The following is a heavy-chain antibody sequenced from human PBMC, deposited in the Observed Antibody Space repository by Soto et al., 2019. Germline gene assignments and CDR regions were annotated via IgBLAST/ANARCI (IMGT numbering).Heavy chain of an antibody. V-gene: IGHV1-2*04. CDR3: ARSGSVLLWFGELLNLDY. CDR1: GYTFTGYY. Sequence: ASVKVSCKASGYTFTGYYMHWMRQAPGQGLEWMGWINPNSGGTNYAQKFQGWVTMTRDTSISTAYMELSRLRSDDTAVYYCARSGSVLLWFGELLNLDYWGQGTLVTVSS. D-gene: IGHD3-10*01. J-gene: IGHJ4*02. CDR2: INPNSGGT.